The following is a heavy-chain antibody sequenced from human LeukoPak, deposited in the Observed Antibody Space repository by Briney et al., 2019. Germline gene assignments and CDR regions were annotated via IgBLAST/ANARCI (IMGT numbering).Heavy chain of an antibody. CDR2: MNPNSGNT. V-gene: IGHV1-8*03. D-gene: IGHD3-3*01. J-gene: IGHJ4*02. Sequence: VKVSCKASGYTFTSYDINWVRQATGRGLEWMGWMNPNSGNTGYAQKFQGRVTITRNTSISTAYMELSSLRSEDTAVYYCARAARSARITIFGVAAGYWGQGTLVTVSS. CDR1: GYTFTSYD. CDR3: ARAARSARITIFGVAAGY.